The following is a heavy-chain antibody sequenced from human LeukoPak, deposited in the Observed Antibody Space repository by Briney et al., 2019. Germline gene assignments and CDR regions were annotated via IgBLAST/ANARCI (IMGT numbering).Heavy chain of an antibody. Sequence: SETLSLTCTVSGGSISSNYWSWIRQPPGEGLEWIGYIYYSGSTIYNPSLKSRVIISVDTSKNQFSLKLSSVTAADTAVYYCARRAYSSGYYYFDYWGQGTLVTVSS. CDR1: GGSISSNY. CDR2: IYYSGST. V-gene: IGHV4-59*01. CDR3: ARRAYSSGYYYFDY. J-gene: IGHJ4*02. D-gene: IGHD3-22*01.